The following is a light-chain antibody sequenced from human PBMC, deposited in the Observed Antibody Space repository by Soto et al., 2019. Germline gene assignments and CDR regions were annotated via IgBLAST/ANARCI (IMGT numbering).Light chain of an antibody. CDR2: DVS. Sequence: QSALTQPASVSGSPGQSITIPCTGTSSDVDDYNYVSCYQQHPGKAPKLMVSDVSNRPSGVSNRFSGSKSGNTASLTISGLQAEDEADYYFTSYTSTSTAVFGGGTKLTVL. J-gene: IGLJ2*01. CDR1: SSDVDDYNY. CDR3: TSYTSTSTAV. V-gene: IGLV2-14*01.